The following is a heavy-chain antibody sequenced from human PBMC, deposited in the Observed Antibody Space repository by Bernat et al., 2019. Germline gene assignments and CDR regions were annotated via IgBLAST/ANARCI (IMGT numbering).Heavy chain of an antibody. D-gene: IGHD3-22*01. V-gene: IGHV3-53*01. CDR2: IHSGGTT. CDR3: ATSITMMVY. J-gene: IGHJ4*02. CDR1: GFSVSSNY. Sequence: VQLVESGGGVVQPGRSLRLSCAASGFSVSSNYMSWVRQAPGKGLEWVSVIHSGGTTYYEDSVKGRFIISRDNSKNTLYLQMNSLRAEDTAVYYCATSITMMVYWGQGTLVTVSS.